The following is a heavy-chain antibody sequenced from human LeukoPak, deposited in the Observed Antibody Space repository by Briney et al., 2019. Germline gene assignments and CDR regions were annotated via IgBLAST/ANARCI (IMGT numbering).Heavy chain of an antibody. Sequence: ASVKVSCKASGGTFSSYAISWVRQAPGQGLEWMGGIIPIFGTANYAQKFQGRVTITADESTSTAYMELSSLRSGDTAVYYCAREGDCSGGSCPYWYFDLWGRGTLVTVSS. D-gene: IGHD2-15*01. V-gene: IGHV1-69*13. CDR3: AREGDCSGGSCPYWYFDL. J-gene: IGHJ2*01. CDR1: GGTFSSYA. CDR2: IIPIFGTA.